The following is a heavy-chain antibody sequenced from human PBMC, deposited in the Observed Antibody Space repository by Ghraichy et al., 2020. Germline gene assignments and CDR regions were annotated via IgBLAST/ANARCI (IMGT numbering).Heavy chain of an antibody. J-gene: IGHJ6*03. Sequence: ETLSLTCTVSGGSVSSGSSYWSWIRQPPGKGLEWIGEIHHSGSTNYNPSLKSRVTISVDKSKNQFSLKLSSVTAADTAVYYCARGGYYYYMDVWGKGTTVTVSS. CDR1: GGSVSSGSSY. V-gene: IGHV4-61*01. CDR2: IHHSGST. CDR3: ARGGYYYYMDV.